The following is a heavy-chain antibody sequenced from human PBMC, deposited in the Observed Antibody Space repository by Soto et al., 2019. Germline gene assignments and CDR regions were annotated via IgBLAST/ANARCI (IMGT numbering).Heavy chain of an antibody. CDR3: ATKQVLLWFGERDAFDI. Sequence: PSETLSLTCAVYGGSFSGYYWNWIRQPPGKGLEWIGEINHSGSTNYNPSLKSRVTISVDTSKNQFSPKLSSVTAADTAVYYCATKQVLLWFGERDAFDIWGQGTMVTVSS. V-gene: IGHV4-34*01. CDR2: INHSGST. D-gene: IGHD3-10*01. J-gene: IGHJ3*02. CDR1: GGSFSGYY.